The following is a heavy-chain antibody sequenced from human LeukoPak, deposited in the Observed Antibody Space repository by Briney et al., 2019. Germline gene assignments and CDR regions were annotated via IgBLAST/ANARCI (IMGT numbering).Heavy chain of an antibody. D-gene: IGHD4-23*01. CDR3: ARDTDYGGTRDYYGMDV. CDR2: IYYSGST. Sequence: PSETPSLTCTVSGGSISSYYWSWIRQPPGKGLEWIGYIYYSGSTNYNPSLKSRVTISVDTSKNQFSLKLSSVTAADTAVYYCARDTDYGGTRDYYGMDVWGQGTTVTVSS. CDR1: GGSISSYY. J-gene: IGHJ6*02. V-gene: IGHV4-59*01.